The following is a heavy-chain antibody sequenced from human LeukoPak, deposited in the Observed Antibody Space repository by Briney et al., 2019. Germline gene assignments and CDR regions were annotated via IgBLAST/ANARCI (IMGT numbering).Heavy chain of an antibody. V-gene: IGHV3-48*03. CDR3: AKGKYSGYDIDY. Sequence: GGSLRLSCAASGFTFSSYEMNWVRQAPGKGLEWVSYISSSGSTIYYADSVKGRFTISRDNSKNTLYLQMNSLRAEDTAVYYCAKGKYSGYDIDYWGQGTLVTVSS. CDR2: ISSSGSTI. CDR1: GFTFSSYE. D-gene: IGHD5-12*01. J-gene: IGHJ4*02.